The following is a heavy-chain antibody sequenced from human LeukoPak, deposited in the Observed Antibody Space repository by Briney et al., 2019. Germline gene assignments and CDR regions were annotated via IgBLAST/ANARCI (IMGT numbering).Heavy chain of an antibody. J-gene: IGHJ4*02. D-gene: IGHD4/OR15-4a*01. CDR2: IWYDGSNK. CDR1: GFTFSSYG. V-gene: IGHV3-33*08. CDR3: ARASDYGPNYFDY. Sequence: GGSLRLSCAASGFTFSSYGMHWVRQAPGKGLEWVAVIWYDGSNKYYADSVKGRFTISRDNSKNTLYLQMNSLRAEDTAVYYCARASDYGPNYFDYWGQGTLVTVSS.